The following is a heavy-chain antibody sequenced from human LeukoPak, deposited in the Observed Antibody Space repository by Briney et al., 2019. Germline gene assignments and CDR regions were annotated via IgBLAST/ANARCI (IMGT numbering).Heavy chain of an antibody. Sequence: GGSLRLSCAASGFTFSSYAMSWVRQAPGKGLEWVSAISGSGGSTYYADSVKGRFTISRDNSKNTLYLQMNSLRAEDTAVYYCAKGAITMVRGVPYYFDYWGQGTLVTVSS. CDR3: AKGAITMVRGVPYYFDY. CDR2: ISGSGGST. CDR1: GFTFSSYA. V-gene: IGHV3-23*01. J-gene: IGHJ4*02. D-gene: IGHD3-10*01.